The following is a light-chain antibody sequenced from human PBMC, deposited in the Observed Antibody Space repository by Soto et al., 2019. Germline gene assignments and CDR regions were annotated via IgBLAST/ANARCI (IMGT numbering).Light chain of an antibody. V-gene: IGKV3-15*01. Sequence: EIELTQSPGTLSVSPGERATLSCRATHSVSGSLAWYQQKPGRPPRHLIHSASTRATGIPARFSGSGSGTDFTLTISSLQSEDFAVYYCQQYNNWPRYTFGQGTRLEIK. CDR2: SAS. J-gene: IGKJ2*01. CDR3: QQYNNWPRYT. CDR1: HSVSGS.